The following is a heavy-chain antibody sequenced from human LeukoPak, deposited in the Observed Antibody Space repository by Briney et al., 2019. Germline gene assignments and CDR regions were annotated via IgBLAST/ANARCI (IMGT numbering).Heavy chain of an antibody. V-gene: IGHV1-69*05. Sequence: VKVSCKASGGTFSSYAISWVRQAPGQGLEWMGGIIPIFGTANYAQKFQGGVTITTDESTSTAYMELSSLRSEDTAVYYCARVVDTAMVTGYFYFDYWGQGTLVTVSS. D-gene: IGHD5-18*01. CDR1: GGTFSSYA. CDR3: ARVVDTAMVTGYFYFDY. CDR2: IIPIFGTA. J-gene: IGHJ4*02.